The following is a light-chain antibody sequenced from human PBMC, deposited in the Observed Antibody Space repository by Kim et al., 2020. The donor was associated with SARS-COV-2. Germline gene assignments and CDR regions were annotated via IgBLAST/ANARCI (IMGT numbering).Light chain of an antibody. CDR3: QQYGSSPPYS. CDR2: GAS. J-gene: IGKJ2*03. Sequence: SPGERAPLSCRASQSVSSCYLAWYQQKPGQAPRLLIYGASSRATGIPDRFSGSGSGTDFTLTISRLEPEDFAVYYCQQYGSSPPYSFGQGTKLEI. V-gene: IGKV3-20*01. CDR1: QSVSSCY.